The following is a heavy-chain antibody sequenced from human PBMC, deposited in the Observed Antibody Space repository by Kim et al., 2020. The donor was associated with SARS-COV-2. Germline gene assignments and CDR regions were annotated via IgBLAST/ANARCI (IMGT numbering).Heavy chain of an antibody. CDR2: INPNSGGT. Sequence: ASVKVSCKASGYTFTGYYMHWVRQAPGQGLEWMGWINPNSGGTNYAQKFQGRVTMTRDTSISTAYMELSRLRSDDTAVYYCARDGSLVVGSYYYYGMDVWGQGTTVTVSS. J-gene: IGHJ6*02. CDR3: ARDGSLVVGSYYYYGMDV. CDR1: GYTFTGYY. D-gene: IGHD3-22*01. V-gene: IGHV1-2*02.